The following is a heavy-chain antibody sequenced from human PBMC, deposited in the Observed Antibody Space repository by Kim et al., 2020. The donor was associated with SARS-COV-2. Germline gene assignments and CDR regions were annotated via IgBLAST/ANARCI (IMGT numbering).Heavy chain of an antibody. CDR2: IWYDGSNK. CDR3: ARAPPTRDILMGFDY. J-gene: IGHJ4*02. Sequence: GGSLRLSCAASGFTFSSYGMHWVRQAPGKGLEWVAAIWYDGSNKYYADSVKGRFTISRDNSKNTLYLQMNSLRAEDTAVYYCARAPPTRDILMGFDYWGQGTLVTVSS. D-gene: IGHD3-9*01. V-gene: IGHV3-33*01. CDR1: GFTFSSYG.